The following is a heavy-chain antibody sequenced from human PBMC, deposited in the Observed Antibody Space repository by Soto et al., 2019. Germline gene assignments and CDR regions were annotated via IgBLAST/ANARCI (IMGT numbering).Heavy chain of an antibody. V-gene: IGHV1-69*13. D-gene: IGHD3-22*01. CDR1: GCTFSSYA. J-gene: IGHJ4*02. Sequence: SVKVSCKASGCTFSSYALRWVRQAPGQVLGWMGGIIPIFGTANYAQKFQGRVTITADESTSTAYMELSSLRSEDTAVYYCARGGLRGYDSSGYYNYFDYWGQGRLVNVSS. CDR3: ARGGLRGYDSSGYYNYFDY. CDR2: IIPIFGTA.